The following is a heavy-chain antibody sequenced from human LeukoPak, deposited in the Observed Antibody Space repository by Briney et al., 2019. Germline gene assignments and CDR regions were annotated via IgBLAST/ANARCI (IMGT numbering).Heavy chain of an antibody. D-gene: IGHD3-3*01. CDR1: GYTFTRYG. J-gene: IGHJ4*02. V-gene: IGHV1-18*01. CDR2: ISVYNGYS. CDR3: PRYLRELPIAVFGVVSPTCFDH. Sequence: ASVKVSCKTSGYTFTRYGISWVRQAPGQGPEWMGWISVYNGYSNYAQKFQGRLTVTTGTSTSTAYMELRSLRFDDTAVYYCPRYLRELPIAVFGVVSPTCFDHWGQGTLVTVSS.